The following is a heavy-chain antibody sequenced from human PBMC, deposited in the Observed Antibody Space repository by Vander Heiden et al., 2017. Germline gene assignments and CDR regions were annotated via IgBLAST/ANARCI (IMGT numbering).Heavy chain of an antibody. D-gene: IGHD2-15*01. CDR3: ARGRSAQDY. J-gene: IGHJ4*02. Sequence: QVQLVESGGGVVQPGRSLRLSCAASGFTFSSYAMHWVRQAPGKGLEWVAVISYDGSNKYYADSVKGRFTISRDNSKNTLYLQMNSLRAEDTAVYYCARGRSAQDYWGQGTLVTVSS. CDR2: ISYDGSNK. CDR1: GFTFSSYA. V-gene: IGHV3-30-3*01.